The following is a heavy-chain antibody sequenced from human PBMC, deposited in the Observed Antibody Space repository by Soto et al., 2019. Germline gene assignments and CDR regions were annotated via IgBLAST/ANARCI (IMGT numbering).Heavy chain of an antibody. CDR2: INSGGSIT. Sequence: EVQLVESGGDLVQPGGSLRLSCAASGSTFSSYWTHWVRQAPGKGLVWVSRINSGGSITTYADSVKGRFTISRDNAKNTLYLQMNSLRAEDTAVYYCASAVADTRNGLNMWGQGTLVTVSS. CDR3: ASAVADTRNGLNM. CDR1: GSTFSSYW. D-gene: IGHD6-19*01. V-gene: IGHV3-74*01. J-gene: IGHJ3*02.